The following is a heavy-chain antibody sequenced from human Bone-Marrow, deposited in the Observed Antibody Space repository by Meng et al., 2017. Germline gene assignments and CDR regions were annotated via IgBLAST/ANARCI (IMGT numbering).Heavy chain of an antibody. Sequence: GGSLRLSCAASGFTFSSYAMHWVRQAPGKGLEWVAVISYDGSNKYYADSVKGRFTISRDNSKNTLYLQMNSLRAEDTAVYYCEREVEKIDYYDSSVPHTYYYYGMDVWGQGTTVTVSS. CDR2: ISYDGSNK. CDR3: EREVEKIDYYDSSVPHTYYYYGMDV. D-gene: IGHD3-22*01. J-gene: IGHJ6*02. CDR1: GFTFSSYA. V-gene: IGHV3-30*01.